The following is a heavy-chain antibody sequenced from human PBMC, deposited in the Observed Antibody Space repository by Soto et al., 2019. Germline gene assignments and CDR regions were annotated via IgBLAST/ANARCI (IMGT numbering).Heavy chain of an antibody. Sequence: AGSLTLSCAAPGVTFRSWWLHWARQAPGKGLVWVSRINPDGSATNYADSVKGRFTISRDNAKNTLYLQMNSLRAEDTAVFYCGRGGSDSPMAPGYWGQGTLVTVSS. CDR3: GRGGSDSPMAPGY. CDR2: INPDGSAT. D-gene: IGHD5-18*01. V-gene: IGHV3-74*01. CDR1: GVTFRSWW. J-gene: IGHJ4*02.